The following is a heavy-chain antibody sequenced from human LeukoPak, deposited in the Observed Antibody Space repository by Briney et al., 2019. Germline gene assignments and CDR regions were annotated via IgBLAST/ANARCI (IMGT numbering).Heavy chain of an antibody. CDR2: ISGSGSTT. D-gene: IGHD3-10*01. J-gene: IGHJ4*02. CDR3: AKGRHYYGSGSYLDS. V-gene: IGHV3-23*01. CDR1: GFTFSSHA. Sequence: GSLRLSCSASGFTFSSHAMNWVRQAPGKGLEWVSAISGSGSTTYYADSVKGRFTISRDKSKNTLYLQMNSLRAEDTAIYYCAKGRHYYGSGSYLDSWGQGTLVTVSS.